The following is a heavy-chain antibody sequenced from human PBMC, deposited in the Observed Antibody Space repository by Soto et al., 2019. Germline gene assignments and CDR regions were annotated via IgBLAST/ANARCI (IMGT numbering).Heavy chain of an antibody. CDR3: AKDRNSGSYDYYYGMDV. J-gene: IGHJ6*02. V-gene: IGHV3-21*01. Sequence: GGSLRLSCAASGFTFNSYSMNWVRQAPGKGLEWVSSISSRSDSIYYADSVKGRFTISRDNSKNTLYLQMNSLRAEDTAVYYCAKDRNSGSYDYYYGMDVWGQGTTVTVSS. CDR1: GFTFNSYS. CDR2: ISSRSDSI. D-gene: IGHD1-26*01.